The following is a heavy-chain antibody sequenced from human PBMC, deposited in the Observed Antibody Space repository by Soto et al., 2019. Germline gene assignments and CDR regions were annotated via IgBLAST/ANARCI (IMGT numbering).Heavy chain of an antibody. CDR3: ATGQTAMANCFDY. CDR2: IWYDGSNE. J-gene: IGHJ4*02. CDR1: KFSFSSYG. Sequence: QVQLVESGGGVVQPGRSLRLSCAANKFSFSSYGIQWVRQAPGKGLEWVAVIWYDGSNEYYADSVKGRFSISRDNSKNTLFLQMCRLKVEDTALYYCATGQTAMANCFDYCGQGTLVTVSS. D-gene: IGHD5-18*01. V-gene: IGHV3-33*01.